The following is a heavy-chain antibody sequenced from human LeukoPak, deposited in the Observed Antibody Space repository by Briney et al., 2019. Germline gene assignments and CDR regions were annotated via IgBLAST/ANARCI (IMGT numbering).Heavy chain of an antibody. J-gene: IGHJ4*02. CDR2: IYHSGST. CDR3: ARTVRYDFWIDY. D-gene: IGHD3-3*01. CDR1: GGSISSGGYY. Sequence: PSETLSLTCTVSGGSISSGGYYWSWIRQPPGKGLEWIGYIYHSGSTYYNPSLKSRVTISVDRSKNQLSLKLSSVTAADTAVYYCARTVRYDFWIDYWGQGTLVTVSS. V-gene: IGHV4-30-2*01.